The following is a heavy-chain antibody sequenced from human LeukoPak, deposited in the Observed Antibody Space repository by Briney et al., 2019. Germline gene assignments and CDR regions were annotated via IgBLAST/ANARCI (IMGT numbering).Heavy chain of an antibody. J-gene: IGHJ6*02. V-gene: IGHV3-23*01. Sequence: GGSLRLSCAASGFTFSSYAMSWVRQAPGKGLEWVSGISGSGDNTCYADSVKGRFTISRDNSKNTLYLQMNSLRAEDTAVYYCARRQQLSYYYYGMDVWGQGTTVTVSS. CDR2: ISGSGDNT. D-gene: IGHD6-13*01. CDR3: ARRQQLSYYYYGMDV. CDR1: GFTFSSYA.